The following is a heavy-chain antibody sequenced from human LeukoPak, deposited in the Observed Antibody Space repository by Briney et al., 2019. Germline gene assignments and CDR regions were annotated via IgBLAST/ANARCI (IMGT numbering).Heavy chain of an antibody. D-gene: IGHD3-3*01. V-gene: IGHV1-8*03. CDR2: INPNSGNT. CDR3: ARLRTRITIFGVVLPYFDY. CDR1: GYTFTSYD. Sequence: ASVKVSCKASGYTFTSYDNNWVRQATGQGLEWMGWINPNSGNTGYAQKFQGRVTITRNTSISTAYMELSSLRSEDTAVYYCARLRTRITIFGVVLPYFDYWGQGTLVTVSS. J-gene: IGHJ4*02.